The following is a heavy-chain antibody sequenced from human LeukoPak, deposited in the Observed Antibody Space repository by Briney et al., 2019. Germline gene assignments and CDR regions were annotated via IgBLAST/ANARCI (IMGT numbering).Heavy chain of an antibody. Sequence: SVKVSCKASGGTFSSYAISWVRQAPGQGLEWMGGIIPIFGTANYAQKFQGRVTITTDESTSTAYMELSSLRSEDTAVYYCARGYGAYYYYYYMDVWGKGTTVTVSS. CDR3: ARGYGAYYYYYYMDV. D-gene: IGHD4-17*01. J-gene: IGHJ6*03. CDR1: GGTFSSYA. CDR2: IIPIFGTA. V-gene: IGHV1-69*05.